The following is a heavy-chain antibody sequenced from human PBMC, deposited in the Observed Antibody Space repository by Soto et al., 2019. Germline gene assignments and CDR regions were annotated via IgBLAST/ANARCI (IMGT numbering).Heavy chain of an antibody. CDR2: INANNGNT. CDR3: ARTPVLRYFYACDPYYNGMDA. D-gene: IGHD3-9*01. Sequence: QVQLVQSGAEVKKPGASVKVSCKASGYTFTSYAISWVRQAPGQGLEWMGWINANNGNTNYAQNLQGRVTMTTDTSASLAYMELRTLRSADTPMYYCARTPVLRYFYACDPYYNGMDAWGQGTTVTVSS. V-gene: IGHV1-18*04. CDR1: GYTFTSYA. J-gene: IGHJ6*02.